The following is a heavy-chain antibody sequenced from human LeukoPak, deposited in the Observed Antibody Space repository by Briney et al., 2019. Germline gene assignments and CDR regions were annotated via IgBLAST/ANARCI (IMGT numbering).Heavy chain of an antibody. Sequence: AGGSLRLSCAASGFTFSSYVMHWVRQAPGKGLEWVAIISYDGSNEYYADSVKGRFTISRDNSKNTLYLQMNSLRAEDTAVYYCAKVDCSSTSCYTYYWGQGTLVTVSS. D-gene: IGHD2-2*02. CDR2: ISYDGSNE. CDR3: AKVDCSSTSCYTYY. CDR1: GFTFSSYV. V-gene: IGHV3-30*04. J-gene: IGHJ4*02.